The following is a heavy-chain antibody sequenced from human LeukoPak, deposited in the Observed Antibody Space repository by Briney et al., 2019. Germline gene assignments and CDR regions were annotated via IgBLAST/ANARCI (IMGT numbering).Heavy chain of an antibody. D-gene: IGHD3-22*01. CDR1: GYTFTDHY. CDR2: LKPNTGAT. J-gene: IGHJ5*02. CDR3: ATVADFSDSDSTYSGACFDP. V-gene: IGHV1-2*02. Sequence: GASVKVSCKASGYTFTDHYVHWMRQAPGQGLEWMGWLKPNTGATNYAQNFQGRVTMARDTSISTVFMELSGLRSDDTAVYFCATVADFSDSDSTYSGACFDPWGQETLVTVST.